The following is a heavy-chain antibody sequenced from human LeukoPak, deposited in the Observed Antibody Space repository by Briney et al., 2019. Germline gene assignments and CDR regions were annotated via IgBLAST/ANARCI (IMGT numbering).Heavy chain of an antibody. CDR2: IYYSGST. J-gene: IGHJ3*02. D-gene: IGHD3-22*01. V-gene: IGHV4-39*07. CDR1: SGSISNYY. Sequence: PSETLSLTCTVSSGSISNYYWGWIRQPPGKGLEWIGSIYYSGSTYYNPSLKSRVTISVDTSKDQFSLKLSSVTAADTAVYYCARDPHDSSGYLGNAFDIWGQGTMVTVSS. CDR3: ARDPHDSSGYLGNAFDI.